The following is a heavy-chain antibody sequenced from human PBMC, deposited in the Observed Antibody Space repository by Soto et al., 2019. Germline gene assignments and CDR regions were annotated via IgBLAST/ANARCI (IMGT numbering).Heavy chain of an antibody. Sequence: QVQLHESGPGLVQPSQTLSLTCTVSGGSISSGGYYWSWIRQHPGTGLEWIRHISYSGSTYYNTSLKSRVTISVDTSRNQFSLIVNAVTAADTAVYYCARGVLHWGQGTLVTVSS. CDR2: ISYSGST. CDR1: GGSISSGGYY. V-gene: IGHV4-31*03. J-gene: IGHJ4*01. CDR3: ARGVLH.